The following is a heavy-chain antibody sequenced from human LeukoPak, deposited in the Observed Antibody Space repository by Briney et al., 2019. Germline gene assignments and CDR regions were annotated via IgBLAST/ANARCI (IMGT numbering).Heavy chain of an antibody. D-gene: IGHD7-27*01. Sequence: SETLSLTCSVSGGSISSSNYYWGWIRQPPGKGLEWIGCIYYSGSTYYNPSLKSRVTISVDTSKNQFSLKLSSVTAADTAVYYCARGRSNWGRYYYYYMDVWGKGTTVTVSS. V-gene: IGHV4-39*07. CDR1: GGSISSSNYY. J-gene: IGHJ6*03. CDR3: ARGRSNWGRYYYYYMDV. CDR2: IYYSGST.